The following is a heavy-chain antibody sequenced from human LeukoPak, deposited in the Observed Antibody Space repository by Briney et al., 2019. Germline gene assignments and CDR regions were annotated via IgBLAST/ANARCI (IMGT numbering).Heavy chain of an antibody. D-gene: IGHD6-13*01. J-gene: IGHJ5*02. CDR2: INHSGST. V-gene: IGHV4-34*01. CDR3: ARKRIIIAAAGTSWFDP. Sequence: SETLSLTCAVYGGSFSGYYWSWIRQPPGKGLEWIGEINHSGSTNYNPSLKSRVTISVDTSKNQFSLKLSSVTAADTAVYYCARKRIIIAAAGTSWFDPWGQETLVTVSS. CDR1: GGSFSGYY.